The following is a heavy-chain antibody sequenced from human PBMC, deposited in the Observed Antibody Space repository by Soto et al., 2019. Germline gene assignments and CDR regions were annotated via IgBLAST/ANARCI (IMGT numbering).Heavy chain of an antibody. CDR2: IYPGDSYT. Sequence: GESLKISCKGSGYSFTSYWIGWVRQMPGKGLEWMGIIYPGDSYTRYSPSFQGQVTISADKSISTAYLQWSSLKSSDTALYYCARHNSSGWDNVISDGMDVWGQGTTVTVSS. D-gene: IGHD6-19*01. V-gene: IGHV5-51*01. J-gene: IGHJ6*02. CDR1: GYSFTSYW. CDR3: ARHNSSGWDNVISDGMDV.